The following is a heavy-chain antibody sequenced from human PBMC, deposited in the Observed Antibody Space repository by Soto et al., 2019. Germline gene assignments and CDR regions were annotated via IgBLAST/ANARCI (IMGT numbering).Heavy chain of an antibody. CDR2: INHSGIS. D-gene: IGHD3-10*01. CDR3: ARHQRFSYDSGIYYNTLFDH. J-gene: IGHJ4*02. CDR1: YVSFNDYN. V-gene: IGHV4-34*01. Sequence: QVELQQWGAGLLKPSETLSLTCEVYYVSFNDYNWSWIRQPPGKGLEWIGQINHSGISNYNPSLKSRVTMSVDASKNQLSLTLTSVTAADTAVYYCARHQRFSYDSGIYYNTLFDHWGLGTLVSVSS.